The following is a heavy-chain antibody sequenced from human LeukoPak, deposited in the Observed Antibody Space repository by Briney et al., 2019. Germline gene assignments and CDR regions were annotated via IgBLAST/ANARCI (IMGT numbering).Heavy chain of an antibody. V-gene: IGHV4-59*01. CDR3: ARDVEDDVGVFDY. Sequence: SEALSLTCTVSGGSISGYYWSWIRQAPGKGLEWIGYVIYSGSTNYNPTLKSRVTISVDMSKNQFSLKLTSVTAADTAVYYCARDVEDDVGVFDYWGQGILVTVSS. D-gene: IGHD3-16*01. CDR1: GGSISGYY. CDR2: VIYSGST. J-gene: IGHJ4*02.